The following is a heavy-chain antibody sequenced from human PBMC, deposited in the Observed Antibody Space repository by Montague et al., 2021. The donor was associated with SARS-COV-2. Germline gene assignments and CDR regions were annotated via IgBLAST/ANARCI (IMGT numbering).Heavy chain of an antibody. J-gene: IGHJ5*02. Sequence: FLRLSCAASGFIFSDYNMTWIRQTPGKGLEWISYINGASGRTNYADSVKGRFTISRDNAKNSLFLQMNSLRVEDTAVYYCARGISLFDPWGQGTRVTVSS. V-gene: IGHV3-11*05. CDR3: ARGISLFDP. CDR2: INGASGRT. CDR1: GFIFSDYN.